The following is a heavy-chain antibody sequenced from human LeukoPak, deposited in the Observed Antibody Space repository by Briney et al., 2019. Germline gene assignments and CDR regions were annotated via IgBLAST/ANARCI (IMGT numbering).Heavy chain of an antibody. CDR1: GFTFSNYW. D-gene: IGHD4-11*01. V-gene: IGHV3-7*01. Sequence: PGGSLRLSCAASGFTFSNYWMNWVRQAPGKGLEWVANIKPDGSDKVYVDSVKGRFTISRDNAKNSVYLQLNSLRAEDTGVYYCSGRSESGSIYWGQGTLVTVSS. J-gene: IGHJ4*02. CDR3: SGRSESGSIY. CDR2: IKPDGSDK.